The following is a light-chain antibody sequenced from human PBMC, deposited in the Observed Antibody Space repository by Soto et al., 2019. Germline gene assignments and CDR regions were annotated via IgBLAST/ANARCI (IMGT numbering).Light chain of an antibody. Sequence: QSVLTRPGSVSGSRGQSITISCTGTISDVSGYNFVSWYQQYPGEAPKLMIYDVSNRPSGVSNRFSGSKSGNTASLTISGLQAEDEADYYCSSYTSSNTSVFGTGTKVTVL. CDR1: ISDVSGYNF. CDR3: SSYTSSNTSV. J-gene: IGLJ1*01. V-gene: IGLV2-14*03. CDR2: DVS.